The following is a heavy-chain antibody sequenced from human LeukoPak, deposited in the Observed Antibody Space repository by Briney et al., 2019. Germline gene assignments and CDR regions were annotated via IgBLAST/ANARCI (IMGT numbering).Heavy chain of an antibody. CDR3: VKGGGIAAAGSIPFDY. V-gene: IGHV3-64D*06. Sequence: GGSLRLSCSASGFTFSSYAMHWVRQAPGEGLEYVSAISSNGGSTYYADSVKGRFTISRDNSKNTLYLQMSSLRAEDTAVYYCVKGGGIAAAGSIPFDYWGQGALVTVSS. CDR1: GFTFSSYA. D-gene: IGHD6-13*01. J-gene: IGHJ4*02. CDR2: ISSNGGST.